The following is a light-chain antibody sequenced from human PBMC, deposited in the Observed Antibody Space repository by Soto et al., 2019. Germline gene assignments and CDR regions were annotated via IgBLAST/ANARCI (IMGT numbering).Light chain of an antibody. J-gene: IGLJ3*02. V-gene: IGLV2-11*02. CDR3: CSYAGSSWV. CDR1: SSDVGGYNY. Sequence: QSVLTQPRSVSGSPGQSVTISCTGTSSDVGGYNYVSWYQHHPGKAPKLMIYDVSKRPSGVPDRFSGSKSGNTASLTISGLHAEFEADYYCCSYAGSSWVFGGGTKLTVL. CDR2: DVS.